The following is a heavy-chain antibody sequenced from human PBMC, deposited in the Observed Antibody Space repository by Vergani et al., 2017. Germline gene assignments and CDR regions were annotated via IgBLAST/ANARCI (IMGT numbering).Heavy chain of an antibody. V-gene: IGHV3-15*07. CDR3: TTDPRYCGDGSCYWLRDHHYYGMDV. D-gene: IGHD2-21*01. Sequence: EVQLVESGGGIVKPGGSLRLSCVASGFSFRNAWMNWVRRTPGKGLEWVGRIQSTFDRGTTDYAAAVKGRFTISRDDSKNTLFLQMNGLKTEDIGVYYCTTDPRYCGDGSCYWLRDHHYYGMDVWGQGTTGTVSS. J-gene: IGHJ6*02. CDR1: GFSFRNAW. CDR2: IQSTFDRGTT.